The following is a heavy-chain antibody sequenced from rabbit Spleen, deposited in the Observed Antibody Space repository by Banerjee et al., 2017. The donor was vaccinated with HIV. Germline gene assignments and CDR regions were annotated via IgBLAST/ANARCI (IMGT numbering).Heavy chain of an antibody. D-gene: IGHD4-1*01. CDR1: GVSFSGDSY. V-gene: IGHV1S45*01. Sequence: QEQLEESGGDLVKPGASLTLTCIASGVSFSGDSYMCWVRQAPGKGLEWIVCIDSGSSGFTYFASWAKGRFTISKTSSTTVTLQMTSLTAADTATYFCARDLTDVVGWNFGWWGQGTLVTVS. CDR2: IDSGSSGFT. J-gene: IGHJ4*01. CDR3: ARDLTDVVGWNFGW.